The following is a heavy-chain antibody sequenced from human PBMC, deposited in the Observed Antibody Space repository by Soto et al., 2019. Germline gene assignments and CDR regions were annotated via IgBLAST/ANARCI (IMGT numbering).Heavy chain of an antibody. CDR3: TTFYDFWSGYREFDP. D-gene: IGHD3-3*01. CDR2: IKSKTDGGTT. CDR1: DFTFSNAW. V-gene: IGHV3-15*07. J-gene: IGHJ5*02. Sequence: GGSLRLSCAASDFTFSNAWMNWVRQAPGKGLEWVGRIKSKTDGGTTDYAAPVKGRFTISRDDSKNTLYLQMNSLKTEDTAVYYCTTFYDFWSGYREFDPWGQGTLVTVSS.